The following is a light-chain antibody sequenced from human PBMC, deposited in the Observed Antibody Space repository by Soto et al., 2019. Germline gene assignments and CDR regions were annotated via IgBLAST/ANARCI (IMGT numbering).Light chain of an antibody. CDR1: SSDIGGYNY. CDR2: DVS. J-gene: IGLJ1*01. CDR3: SSFTSSFTYV. Sequence: QSALTQPASVSGSPGQSITISCDGTSSDIGGYNYVSWYQQHPGKAPKLMIFDVSNRPSGVSDRFSGSKSGNTASLTISGLRAGDEADYYCSSFTSSFTYVFGTGTKLTVL. V-gene: IGLV2-14*03.